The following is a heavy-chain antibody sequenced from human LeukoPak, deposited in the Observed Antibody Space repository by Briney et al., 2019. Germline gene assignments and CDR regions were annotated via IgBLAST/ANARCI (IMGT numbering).Heavy chain of an antibody. CDR3: ARGCSSTSCHTADNWFDP. D-gene: IGHD2-2*01. J-gene: IGHJ5*02. Sequence: GGSLRLSCTASGFTFSRHWMTWVRQAPGKGLEWVANIKEDGSAKYYVDSVKGRFTISRDNAKNSLYLQMNSLRAEDTAVYYCARGCSSTSCHTADNWFDPWGQGTLVTVSS. V-gene: IGHV3-7*04. CDR1: GFTFSRHW. CDR2: IKEDGSAK.